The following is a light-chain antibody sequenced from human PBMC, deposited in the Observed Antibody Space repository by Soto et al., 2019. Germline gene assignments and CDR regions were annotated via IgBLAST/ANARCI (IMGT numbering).Light chain of an antibody. CDR2: KAS. J-gene: IGKJ1*01. CDR3: QQFHSFSPT. CDR1: QSISSW. V-gene: IGKV1-5*03. Sequence: DIQMTQSPSTLSASVGDRVTITCRASQSISSWLAWYQQKPGKAPKLLIYKASSLESGVPSRFGGSGSGTEFTLTISSRQHDDFATYYCQQFHSFSPTFGQGTKVEIK.